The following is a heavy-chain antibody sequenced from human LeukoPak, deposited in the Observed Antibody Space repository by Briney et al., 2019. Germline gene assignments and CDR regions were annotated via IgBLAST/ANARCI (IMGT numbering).Heavy chain of an antibody. V-gene: IGHV3-74*01. D-gene: IGHD3-16*01. CDR1: GFTFSSYW. CDR2: INGDGGNT. J-gene: IGHJ4*02. Sequence: GGSLRLSCVASGFTFSSYWIHWVRQAPGKGPVWVSRINGDGGNTDYADSVKGRFTISRDNAKNTLYLQMNSLRAEDTAVYYCVRGGVDYWGQGILVTVSS. CDR3: VRGGVDY.